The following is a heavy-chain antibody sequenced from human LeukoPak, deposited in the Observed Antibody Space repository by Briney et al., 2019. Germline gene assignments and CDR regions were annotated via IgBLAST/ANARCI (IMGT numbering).Heavy chain of an antibody. CDR3: AKGSYSSTWYPFDY. J-gene: IGHJ4*02. CDR2: LSWNSSNM. Sequence: SLRLSCAASGFTFDDYAMHWVRQTPGKGLEWVSGLSWNSSNMVYADSVKGRFTISRDNAKNSLYLQMNSLREEDTAFYYCAKGSYSSTWYPFDYWGQGTLVIVSS. D-gene: IGHD6-13*01. CDR1: GFTFDDYA. V-gene: IGHV3-9*01.